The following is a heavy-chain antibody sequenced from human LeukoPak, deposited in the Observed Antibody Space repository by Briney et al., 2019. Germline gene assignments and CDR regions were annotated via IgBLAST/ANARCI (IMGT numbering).Heavy chain of an antibody. J-gene: IGHJ5*02. CDR3: ARDLYDFWSGYSIGNWFDP. CDR1: GGSISSGSYY. Sequence: SETLSLTCTVSGGSISSGSYYWSWIRQPAGKGLEWIGRIYTSGSTNYNPSLKSRVTISVDTSKNQFSLKLSSVTAADTAVYYCARDLYDFWSGYSIGNWFDPWGQGTLVTVSS. V-gene: IGHV4-61*02. D-gene: IGHD3-3*01. CDR2: IYTSGST.